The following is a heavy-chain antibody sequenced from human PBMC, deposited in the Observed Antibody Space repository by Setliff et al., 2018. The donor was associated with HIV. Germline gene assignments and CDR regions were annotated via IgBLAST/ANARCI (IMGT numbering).Heavy chain of an antibody. CDR2: IYYNGNA. CDR3: ARRGDFFYYAMDV. J-gene: IGHJ6*02. CDR1: GGSMRSSGYS. V-gene: IGHV4-30-2*01. Sequence: PSETLSLTCAGSGGSMRSSGYSWTWIRQAPGKGLECVGYIYYNGNAYYNPSLKSRVTISVDRSKNQFSLKLSSVTAADTAVYYCARRGDFFYYAMDVWGQGTMVTVSS.